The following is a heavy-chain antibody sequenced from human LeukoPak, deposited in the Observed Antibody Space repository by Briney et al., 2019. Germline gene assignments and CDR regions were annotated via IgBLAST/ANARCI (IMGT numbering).Heavy chain of an antibody. CDR2: ISAYNGNT. V-gene: IGHV1-18*01. J-gene: IGHJ4*02. D-gene: IGHD3-22*01. CDR3: ARDTTYYDSSGYKIDY. Sequence: ASVKVSCKASGYTFTSYGISWVRQAPGQGLEWMGWISAYNGNTNYAQKLQGRVTMTTDTSTSTAYMELRSPRSDDTAVYYCARDTTYYDSSGYKIDYWGQGTLVTVSS. CDR1: GYTFTSYG.